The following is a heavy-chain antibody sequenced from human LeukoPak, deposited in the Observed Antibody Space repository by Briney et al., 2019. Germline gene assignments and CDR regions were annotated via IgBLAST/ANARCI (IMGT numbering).Heavy chain of an antibody. J-gene: IGHJ4*02. CDR2: TKSKTDGGTT. CDR3: RTWHESGDRDY. V-gene: IGHV3-15*01. Sequence: GESLRLSCAASGFTFSNAWTSWDRQAQGHGLEWDGRTKSKTDGGTTDYAAPEKGRLTISRDDQKKRLYLQMNSLNTEGTAVYYCRTWHESGDRDYWGQGTLVTVSS. D-gene: IGHD2-21*02. CDR1: GFTFSNAW.